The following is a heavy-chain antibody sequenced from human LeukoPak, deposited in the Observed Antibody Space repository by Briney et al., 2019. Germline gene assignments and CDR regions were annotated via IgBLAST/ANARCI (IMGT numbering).Heavy chain of an antibody. D-gene: IGHD6-19*01. CDR3: ATRGSSGWYYFDY. CDR1: GGTFSSYA. J-gene: IGHJ4*02. CDR2: IIPIFGTA. Sequence: SVKVSCKASGGTFSSYAISWVRQAPGQGLEWMGGIIPIFGTANYAQKFQGRATITADESTSTAYMELSSLRSEDTAVYHCATRGSSGWYYFDYWGQGTLVTVSS. V-gene: IGHV1-69*13.